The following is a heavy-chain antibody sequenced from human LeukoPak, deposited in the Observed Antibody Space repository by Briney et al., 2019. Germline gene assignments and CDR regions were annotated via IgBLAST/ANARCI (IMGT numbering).Heavy chain of an antibody. CDR3: GRAFGVAAAGTPAYYYYYYMDV. J-gene: IGHJ6*03. CDR1: GGSFSGYY. D-gene: IGHD6-13*01. CDR2: INHSGST. V-gene: IGHV4-34*01. Sequence: SETLSLTCAVYGGSFSGYYWSWIRQPPGKGLEWIGEINHSGSTNYNPSLKSRVTISVDTSKNQFSLKLSSVTAADAAVYYCGRAFGVAAAGTPAYYYYYYMDVWGKGTTVTVSS.